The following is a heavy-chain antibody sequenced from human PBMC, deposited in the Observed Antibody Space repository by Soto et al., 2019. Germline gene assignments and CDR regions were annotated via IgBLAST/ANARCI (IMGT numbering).Heavy chain of an antibody. J-gene: IGHJ4*02. CDR2: IKAYSGNT. CDR1: GYTFSTST. Sequence: LVQSGAEAKKPGTSVKVSCKASGYTFSTSTISWVRQAPGQGLEWLGWIKAYSGNTNYAPKLQGRVTMTTDTSTSTAYLELRSLTNDDTAMHYCAIANYGDDDYWGQGTLVTVSS. V-gene: IGHV1-18*04. D-gene: IGHD4-17*01. CDR3: AIANYGDDDY.